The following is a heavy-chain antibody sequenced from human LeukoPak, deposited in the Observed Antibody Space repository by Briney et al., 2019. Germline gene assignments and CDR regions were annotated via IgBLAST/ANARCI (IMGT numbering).Heavy chain of an antibody. Sequence: SGPTLVKPTQTLTLTCTFSGFSLSTSGVGVGWIRQPPGKALEWLALIYWDDDKRYSTSLKTRLTISKDTSKNQVVLTMTNMDPVDTATYYCARMRIRDSSGWFDPWGQGTLVTVSS. V-gene: IGHV2-5*02. J-gene: IGHJ5*02. D-gene: IGHD6-19*01. CDR3: ARMRIRDSSGWFDP. CDR2: IYWDDDK. CDR1: GFSLSTSGVG.